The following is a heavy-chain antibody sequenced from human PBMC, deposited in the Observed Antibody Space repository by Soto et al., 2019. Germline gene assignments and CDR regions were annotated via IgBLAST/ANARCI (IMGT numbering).Heavy chain of an antibody. V-gene: IGHV3-7*05. CDR1: GFAFSSYW. CDR3: ARAPQVTTFHYGMDV. CDR2: VDEDGNER. Sequence: VQLVESGGGLVQPGGSLRLSCRASGFAFSSYWMHWVRQAPGKGLEWVASVDEDGNERYYVDSVKGRFTISRDNAMNSLYLQMNSLRAEDTAIYYCARAPQVTTFHYGMDVSDQGTTVTVSS. D-gene: IGHD2-21*02. J-gene: IGHJ6*02.